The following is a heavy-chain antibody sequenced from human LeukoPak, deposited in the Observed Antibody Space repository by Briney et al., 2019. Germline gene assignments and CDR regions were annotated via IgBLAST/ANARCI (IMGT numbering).Heavy chain of an antibody. CDR2: IYYSGST. Sequence: SETLSHIHCVSGRPLRCQYGMYTPAPRGKRLEWIGYIYYSGSTNYNPSLNSRVTISLDTSKNQFSLNLSSVTAADTAVYYCARRESSGFFDYWGQGTLVTVSS. D-gene: IGHD6-19*01. J-gene: IGHJ4*02. CDR3: ARRESSGFFDY. V-gene: IGHV4-59*08. CDR1: GRPLRCQY.